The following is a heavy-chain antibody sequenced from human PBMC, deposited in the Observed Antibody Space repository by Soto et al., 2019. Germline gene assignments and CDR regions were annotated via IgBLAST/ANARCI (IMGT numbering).Heavy chain of an antibody. CDR2: IYIDET. D-gene: IGHD1-1*01. CDR3: ARDRDWNLDY. J-gene: IGHJ4*02. Sequence: QVQLVQSGAEVKKPGASVKVSCKASGYTFSNYGFSWLRQAPGQGLEWIGWIYIDETKYAQNHQGRVTMTTDTSTSTIYMELRSLTSDDTAVYYCARDRDWNLDYWGQGTLVTVSS. CDR1: GYTFSNYG. V-gene: IGHV1-18*01.